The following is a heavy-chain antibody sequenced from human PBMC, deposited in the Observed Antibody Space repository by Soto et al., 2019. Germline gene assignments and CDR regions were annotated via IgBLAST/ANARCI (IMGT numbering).Heavy chain of an antibody. CDR2: IYYSGTT. D-gene: IGHD3-10*01. Sequence: QVQLQESGPGLVKPSETLSLTCSVSGGSISGYYWSWIRQPPGKGLEWIGYIYYSGTTNYNPSLKSAVTISIDTSKKQLSLRRSSMTAADTAVYYCASTSNVYCGSGGYRQGDAFEIWGQGTMVTVSS. CDR3: ASTSNVYCGSGGYRQGDAFEI. CDR1: GGSISGYY. J-gene: IGHJ3*02. V-gene: IGHV4-59*08.